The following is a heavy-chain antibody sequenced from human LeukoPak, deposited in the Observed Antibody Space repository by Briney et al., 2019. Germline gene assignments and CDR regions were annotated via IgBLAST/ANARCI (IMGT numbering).Heavy chain of an antibody. V-gene: IGHV3-7*01. Sequence: GGSLRLSCAASGFSFSSYWISWVRQAPGKGLGWVANIKQDGSEKSYVDSVKGRLTTSRDNAKNSLYLQMNSLRAEDTAVYYCARDRRIAARPINCFDPWGQGTLVTVSS. CDR2: IKQDGSEK. CDR3: ARDRRIAARPINCFDP. J-gene: IGHJ5*02. CDR1: GFSFSSYW. D-gene: IGHD6-6*01.